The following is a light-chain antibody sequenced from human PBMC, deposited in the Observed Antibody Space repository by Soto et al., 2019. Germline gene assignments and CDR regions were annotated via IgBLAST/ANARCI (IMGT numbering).Light chain of an antibody. CDR2: EGH. CDR3: GVYTGATTNV. Sequence: PGPRSGSPGQSITISCSGTSGFVARFSLVSWYQQHPGKAPYVMISEGHRLPSCGPDRFSGSTSVNSASLPISGLQPEDEADQDSGVYTGATTNVCGGGTKGTVL. J-gene: IGLJ1*01. V-gene: IGLV2-23*01. CDR1: SGFVARFSL.